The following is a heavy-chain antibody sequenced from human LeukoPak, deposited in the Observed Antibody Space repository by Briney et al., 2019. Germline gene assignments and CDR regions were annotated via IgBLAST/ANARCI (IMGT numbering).Heavy chain of an antibody. D-gene: IGHD5-12*01. CDR3: ARDRGRGYDLNELDY. Sequence: SETLSLTCTVSGGSISSSIYYWGWIRQPPGKGLEWIGYIYYSGSTNYNPSLKSRVTISVDTSKNQFSLKLTSVTAADTAVYYCARDRGRGYDLNELDYWGQGTLVTVSS. CDR2: IYYSGST. J-gene: IGHJ4*02. CDR1: GGSISSSIYY. V-gene: IGHV4-61*01.